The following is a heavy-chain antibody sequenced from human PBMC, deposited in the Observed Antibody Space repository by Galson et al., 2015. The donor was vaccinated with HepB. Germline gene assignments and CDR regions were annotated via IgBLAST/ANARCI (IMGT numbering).Heavy chain of an antibody. V-gene: IGHV3-30*19. J-gene: IGHJ4*02. D-gene: IGHD6-13*01. CDR2: ISYDGSNK. CDR3: ARDSQSSRYSSSWYVRTSGHFDY. CDR1: GFTFSSYG. Sequence: SLRLSCAASGFTFSSYGMHWVRQAPGKGLEWVAVISYDGSNKYYADSVKGRFTISRDNSKNTLYLQMNSLRAEDTAVYYCARDSQSSRYSSSWYVRTSGHFDYWGQGTLVTVSS.